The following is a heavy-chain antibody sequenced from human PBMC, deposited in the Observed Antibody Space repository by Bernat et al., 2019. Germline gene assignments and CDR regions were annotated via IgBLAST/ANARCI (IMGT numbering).Heavy chain of an antibody. J-gene: IGHJ3*02. CDR1: GFTFSTYN. Sequence: EVQLVESGGGLVKPGGSLRLSCAASGFTFSTYNMNWVRQAPGKGLEWVSSISSSSSYIYYADSVKGRFTISRDNAKNSLYLQMNSLRAEDTAVYYWAREFQYCSSTTCYPQGAVDIWGQGTMVTVSS. CDR2: ISSSSSYI. D-gene: IGHD2-2*01. V-gene: IGHV3-21*01. CDR3: AREFQYCSSTTCYPQGAVDI.